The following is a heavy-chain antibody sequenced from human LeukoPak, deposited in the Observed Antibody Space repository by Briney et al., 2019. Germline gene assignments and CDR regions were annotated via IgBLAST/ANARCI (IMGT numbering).Heavy chain of an antibody. CDR2: ISYDGSNK. CDR1: GFTFSSYG. V-gene: IGHV3-30*18. D-gene: IGHD3-3*01. J-gene: IGHJ4*02. CDR3: AKDLLRFLEWLSTKYYFDY. Sequence: PGGSLRLSCAASGFTFSSYGMHWVRQAPGKGLEGVAVISYDGSNKYYADSVKGRFTISRDNSKNTLYLQMNSLRAEDTAVYYCAKDLLRFLEWLSTKYYFDYWGQGTLVTVSS.